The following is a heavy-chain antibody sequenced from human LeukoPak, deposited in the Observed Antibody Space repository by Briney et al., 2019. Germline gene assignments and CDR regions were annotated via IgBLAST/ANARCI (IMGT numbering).Heavy chain of an antibody. V-gene: IGHV3-9*01. Sequence: PGGSLRLSCATSGFTFDDYAMHWVRHAPGKGLEWVSGINWNSGSIGYADSVKGRFTISRNNAKKSLFLQMNNLRVDDTAWYYCARDHVGSNTNGFDSWGQGTQVIVSS. J-gene: IGHJ5*01. CDR2: INWNSGSI. CDR3: ARDHVGSNTNGFDS. D-gene: IGHD4-23*01. CDR1: GFTFDDYA.